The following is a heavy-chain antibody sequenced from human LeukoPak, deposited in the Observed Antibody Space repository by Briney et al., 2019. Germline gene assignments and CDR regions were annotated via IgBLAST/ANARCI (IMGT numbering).Heavy chain of an antibody. CDR2: ISSSGSII. CDR3: GKEEYSSGHSYWYLDL. V-gene: IGHV3-48*03. J-gene: IGHJ2*01. Sequence: GGALRLPCAASGFTFSSYQKHWVGQAPGEGLEWVSYISSSGSIIYYADSVKGRFTISRDNAKNSLYLQMNSLRAEDTAIYYCGKEEYSSGHSYWYLDLWGRGTLVTVP. CDR1: GFTFSSYQ. D-gene: IGHD6-19*01.